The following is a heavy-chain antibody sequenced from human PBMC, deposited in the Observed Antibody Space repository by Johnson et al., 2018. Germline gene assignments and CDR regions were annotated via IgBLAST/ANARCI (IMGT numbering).Heavy chain of an antibody. J-gene: IGHJ3*02. CDR3: AREGTVTTGGAFDI. D-gene: IGHD4-17*01. CDR2: ISSSSSTI. CDR1: GFTFSSYS. V-gene: IGHV3-48*02. Sequence: VELVQSGGGLVQPGGSLRLSCAASGFTFSSYSMNWVRQAPGKGLEWGSYISSSSSTIYYADSVKDRFTIYRDNAKNSPYLQMNSLRDEDTAVYYCAREGTVTTGGAFDIWGQGTMVTVSS.